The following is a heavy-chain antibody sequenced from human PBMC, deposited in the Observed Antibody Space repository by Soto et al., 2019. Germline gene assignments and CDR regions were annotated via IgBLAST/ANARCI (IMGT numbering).Heavy chain of an antibody. Sequence: SCSTAGVTFKDCAISWVRQAPGKGLEWVSGISGSGGATYYTDSVEGRFTISKDFSKNTVSLQMTGLRVDDTAVYYCARTRTAFYRYYFDSWGQGALVTVSS. D-gene: IGHD2-21*02. CDR2: ISGSGGAT. V-gene: IGHV3-23*01. J-gene: IGHJ4*02. CDR3: ARTRTAFYRYYFDS. CDR1: GVTFKDCA.